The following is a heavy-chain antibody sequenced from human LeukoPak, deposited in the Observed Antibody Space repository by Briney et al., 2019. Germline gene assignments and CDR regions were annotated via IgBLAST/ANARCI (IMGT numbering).Heavy chain of an antibody. CDR2: ISAYNGNT. CDR3: ARLNSHQRITMVRGVMRYNWFDP. CDR1: GYTFTSYG. Sequence: ASVKVSCKSSGYTFTSYGISWVRQAPGQGLEWMGWISAYNGNTNSAQKLQGRVTMTTDTSTSTAYMELRSLRSDDTAVYYCARLNSHQRITMVRGVMRYNWFDPWGQGTLVTVSS. D-gene: IGHD3-10*01. J-gene: IGHJ5*02. V-gene: IGHV1-18*01.